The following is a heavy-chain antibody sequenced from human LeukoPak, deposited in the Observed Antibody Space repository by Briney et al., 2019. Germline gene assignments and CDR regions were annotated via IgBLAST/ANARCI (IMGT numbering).Heavy chain of an antibody. V-gene: IGHV1-18*01. J-gene: IGHJ3*02. CDR1: GYTFTSYG. D-gene: IGHD1-26*01. Sequence: ASVTVSCKGAGYTFTSYGFSWVRQAHGQGLEWMGWISAYNGNTNYAQKLQGRVTMTTDTSTSTAYMELRSLRSDDTAVYYCARRGPDSGSYYGRAFDIWGQGTMVTVSS. CDR2: ISAYNGNT. CDR3: ARRGPDSGSYYGRAFDI.